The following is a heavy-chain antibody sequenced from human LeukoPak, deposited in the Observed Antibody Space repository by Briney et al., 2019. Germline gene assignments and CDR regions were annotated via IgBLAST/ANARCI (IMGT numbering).Heavy chain of an antibody. CDR1: GGSFSGYY. CDR2: INHSGST. CDR3: ARRPPGAPFDY. J-gene: IGHJ4*02. V-gene: IGHV4-34*01. Sequence: PSETLSLTCAVYGGSFSGYYWSWIRQPPGKGLEWIGEINHSGSTNYNPSLKSRVTISVDTSKNQFSLKLSSVTAADTAVYYCARRPPGAPFDYWGEGTLVTVSS. D-gene: IGHD1-26*01.